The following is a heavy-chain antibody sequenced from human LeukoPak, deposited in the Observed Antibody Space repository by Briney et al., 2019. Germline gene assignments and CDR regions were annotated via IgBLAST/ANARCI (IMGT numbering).Heavy chain of an antibody. CDR2: INSDGRST. D-gene: IGHD3-22*01. J-gene: IGHJ5*02. Sequence: GGSLRLSCAASGFTFSSHWMPWVRQAPGMGLLWVSRINSDGRSTNYADSVKGRFTISRDNAKNTLYLQMNSLRAEDTAVYYCAKDQDSSGYYPNWFDPWGQGTLVTVSS. CDR3: AKDQDSSGYYPNWFDP. V-gene: IGHV3-74*01. CDR1: GFTFSSHW.